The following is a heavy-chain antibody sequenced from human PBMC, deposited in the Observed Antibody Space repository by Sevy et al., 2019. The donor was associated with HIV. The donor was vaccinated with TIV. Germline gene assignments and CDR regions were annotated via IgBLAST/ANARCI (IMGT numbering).Heavy chain of an antibody. CDR2: ISSSGSNI. Sequence: GGSLRISCAASGFTFSDYYMSWIRQAPGKGLEWVSYISSSGSNIYYADSVKGRFTVSRDNAKNSMYLQMNSLRAEDTALYYCARDLHRGLSGSTSGYWGQGTLVTVSS. CDR1: GFTFSDYY. D-gene: IGHD3-3*01. J-gene: IGHJ4*02. CDR3: ARDLHRGLSGSTSGY. V-gene: IGHV3-11*01.